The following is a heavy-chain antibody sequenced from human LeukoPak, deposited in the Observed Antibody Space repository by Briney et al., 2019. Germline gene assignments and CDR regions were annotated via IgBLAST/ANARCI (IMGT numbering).Heavy chain of an antibody. CDR1: GYSFTNYW. D-gene: IGHD1-1*01. CDR3: ARKEERRPFDY. Sequence: GESLKISCKGSGYSFTNYWIGWVRQMPGKGLEWMGIIFPGDSDTRYSPSFQGQVTISVDKSIRTAYLQWSSLEASDTAIYYCARKEERRPFDYWGQGTLVTVSS. V-gene: IGHV5-51*01. CDR2: IFPGDSDT. J-gene: IGHJ4*02.